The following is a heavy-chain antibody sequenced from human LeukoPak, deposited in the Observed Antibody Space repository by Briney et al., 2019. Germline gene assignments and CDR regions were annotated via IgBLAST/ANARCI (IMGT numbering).Heavy chain of an antibody. J-gene: IGHJ4*02. Sequence: GGSLRLSCAASGFTFSTYAMSWVRQAPGRGLEWVSAISGSGGSTYYADSVKGRFTISRDNSKNTLYLQMNSLRAADTAVYYCASPDGYNFYWGQGTLVTVSS. CDR2: ISGSGGST. D-gene: IGHD5-24*01. V-gene: IGHV3-23*01. CDR3: ASPDGYNFY. CDR1: GFTFSTYA.